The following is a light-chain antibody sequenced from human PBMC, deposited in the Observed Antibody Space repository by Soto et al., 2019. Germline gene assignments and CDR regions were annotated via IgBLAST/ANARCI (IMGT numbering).Light chain of an antibody. CDR1: SSNIGAGYD. Sequence: QSVLTQPPSVSGAPGQRGTISCTGSSSNIGAGYDVHWYQQLPGTAPKLLIYGNSNRPSGVPDRFSGSKSGTSASLAITGLQAEDEADYYCQSYDSSLSGVVCGGGTKVTVL. CDR2: GNS. J-gene: IGLJ2*01. V-gene: IGLV1-40*01. CDR3: QSYDSSLSGVV.